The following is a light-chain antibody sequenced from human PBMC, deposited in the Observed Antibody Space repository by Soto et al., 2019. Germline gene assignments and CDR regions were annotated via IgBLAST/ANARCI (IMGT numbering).Light chain of an antibody. CDR3: QSADSSGSHWV. Sequence: SYELTQSPSVSVSPGQTARITCSGDALSKQFAYWYQQKPGQAPVLVIYKDSERPSGIPERFSGSTSGTTVTLTISGVQAEDEADYYCQSADSSGSHWVFGGGTKVTVL. J-gene: IGLJ3*02. V-gene: IGLV3-25*02. CDR2: KDS. CDR1: ALSKQF.